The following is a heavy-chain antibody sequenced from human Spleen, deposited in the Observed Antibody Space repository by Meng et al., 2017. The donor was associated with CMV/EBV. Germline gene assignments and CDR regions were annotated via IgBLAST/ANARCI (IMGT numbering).Heavy chain of an antibody. V-gene: IGHV3-20*04. J-gene: IGHJ4*02. CDR1: GFIFDDYG. CDR3: ARVVGGSPTR. D-gene: IGHD1-26*01. Sequence: GESLKISCAASGFIFDDYGMSWVRQAPGKGLEWVSGINGNGGSTDYADSVKGRFTITRDNAENFLYLQMNSLRPEDTALYYGARVVGGSPTRWGQGTLVTVSS. CDR2: INGNGGST.